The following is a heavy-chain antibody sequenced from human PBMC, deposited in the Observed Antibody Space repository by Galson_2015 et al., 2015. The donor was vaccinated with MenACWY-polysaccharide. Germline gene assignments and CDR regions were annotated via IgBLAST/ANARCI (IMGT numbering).Heavy chain of an antibody. CDR3: ARDWETGSYDEY. CDR1: GYTFTSHP. Sequence: SVKVSCKASGYTFTSHPLHWVRQAPGQRFEWMGWINAGNGHTKYSQHFQGRVTITRNTSANIVFMELNSLRNEDTAVYYCARDWETGSYDEYWGQGTLVTVSS. CDR2: INAGNGHT. J-gene: IGHJ4*02. V-gene: IGHV1-3*01. D-gene: IGHD3-10*01.